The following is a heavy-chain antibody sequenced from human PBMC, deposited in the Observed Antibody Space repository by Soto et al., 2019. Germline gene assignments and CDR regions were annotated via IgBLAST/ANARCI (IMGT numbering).Heavy chain of an antibody. D-gene: IGHD6-13*01. CDR1: GFTVSSNY. V-gene: IGHV3-53*01. J-gene: IGHJ6*02. CDR3: ARLSSSWYVQDRGMDV. CDR2: IYSGGST. Sequence: VGSLRLSCAASGFTVSSNYMSWVRQAPGKGLEWVSVIYSGGSTYYADSVKGRFTISRDNSKNTLYLQMNSLRASDTAMYYCARLSSSWYVQDRGMDVWGQGTTVTVSS.